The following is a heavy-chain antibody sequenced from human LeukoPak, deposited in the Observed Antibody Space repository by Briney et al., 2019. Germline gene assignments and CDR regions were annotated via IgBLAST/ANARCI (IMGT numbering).Heavy chain of an antibody. CDR1: GYTFTSYY. Sequence: ASVTVSCKASGYTFTSYYMHWVRQAPGQRLEWMGIINPSGGSTSYAQKFQGRVTMTRDTSTSTVYMELSSLRSEDTAVYYCARDIIVVTAIQAPPHAFDIWGQGTMVTVSS. V-gene: IGHV1-46*01. CDR3: ARDIIVVTAIQAPPHAFDI. CDR2: INPSGGST. J-gene: IGHJ3*02. D-gene: IGHD2-21*02.